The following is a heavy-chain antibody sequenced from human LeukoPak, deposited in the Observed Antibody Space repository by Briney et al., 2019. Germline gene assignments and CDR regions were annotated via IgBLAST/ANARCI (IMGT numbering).Heavy chain of an antibody. D-gene: IGHD3-3*01. CDR2: ISGSGGST. Sequence: PGGSLRLSCAASGFTFSSYAMSWVRQAPGKGLEWVSAISGSGGSTYYADSVKGRFTISRDNSKNTLYLQMNSLRAEDTAVYYCAKSFVGRAALRDAFDIWGQGTMVTVSS. J-gene: IGHJ3*02. V-gene: IGHV3-23*01. CDR3: AKSFVGRAALRDAFDI. CDR1: GFTFSSYA.